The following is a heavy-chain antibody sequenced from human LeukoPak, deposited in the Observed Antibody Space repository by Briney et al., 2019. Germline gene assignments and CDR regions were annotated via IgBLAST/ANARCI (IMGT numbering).Heavy chain of an antibody. V-gene: IGHV3-30-3*01. CDR2: ISYDGSNK. Sequence: PGGSLRLSCAASGFTFGNFAMHWVRQAPGKGLEWVAVISYDGSNKYYADSVKGRFTISRDNSKNTLYLQMNSLRAEDTAVYYCAKDLRQSGGPVPSFDYWGQGTLVTVSS. D-gene: IGHD2-15*01. J-gene: IGHJ4*02. CDR3: AKDLRQSGGPVPSFDY. CDR1: GFTFGNFA.